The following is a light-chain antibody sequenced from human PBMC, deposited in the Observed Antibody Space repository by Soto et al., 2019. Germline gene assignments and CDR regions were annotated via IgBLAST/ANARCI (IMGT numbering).Light chain of an antibody. V-gene: IGKV3-15*01. Sequence: EIVMTQSPATLSVSPGEIATLSCRSSQSVNIKLAWFQQKAVQGPRLLIYGAYNRATGIPARFSGSGSGTECTITISSLKSEDFADYFCEKHSDGWTFGQGTKVDIK. CDR1: QSVNIK. CDR3: EKHSDGWT. J-gene: IGKJ1*01. CDR2: GAY.